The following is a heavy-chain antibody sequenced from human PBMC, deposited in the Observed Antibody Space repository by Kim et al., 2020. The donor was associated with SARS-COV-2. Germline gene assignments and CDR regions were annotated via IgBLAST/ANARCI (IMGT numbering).Heavy chain of an antibody. CDR3: ARGQGGLVAGPLDN. CDR1: GDTFSSYT. Sequence: SVKVSCKTSGDTFSSYTICWVRQAPGQGLEWLGRIVPFVDITNYAQKFQGRVTITANKSTTTAYMELSSLTSEDTAVYFCARGQGGLVAGPLDNWGQGALVIVSS. J-gene: IGHJ4*02. V-gene: IGHV1-69*02. CDR2: IVPFVDIT. D-gene: IGHD2-15*01.